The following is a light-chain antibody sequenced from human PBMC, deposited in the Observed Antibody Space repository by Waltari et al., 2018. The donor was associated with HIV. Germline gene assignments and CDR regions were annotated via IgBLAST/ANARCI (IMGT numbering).Light chain of an antibody. CDR1: SSDVGGYNY. CDR3: SSYTSSSTQV. J-gene: IGLJ1*01. CDR2: EVT. Sequence: QSALTQPASVSGYPGQSITISCTGTSSDVGGYNYVSWYQQHPGKAPKLMIYEVTNRPSGVSNRFSGSESGNTASLTISGLQAEDEADYYCSSYTSSSTQVFGTGTKVTVL. V-gene: IGLV2-14*01.